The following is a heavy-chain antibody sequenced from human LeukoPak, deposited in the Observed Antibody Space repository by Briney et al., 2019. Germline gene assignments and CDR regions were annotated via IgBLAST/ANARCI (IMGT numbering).Heavy chain of an antibody. CDR1: GGSFSGYY. CDR3: TRGGPKNWFDP. Sequence: SETLSLTCAVYGGSFSGYYWSWIRQPPGKGLEWIGEINHSGSTNYNPSLKSRVTISVDTSKNQFSLKLSSVTAADTAVYYCTRGGPKNWFDPWGQGALVTVSS. CDR2: INHSGST. J-gene: IGHJ5*02. V-gene: IGHV4-34*01.